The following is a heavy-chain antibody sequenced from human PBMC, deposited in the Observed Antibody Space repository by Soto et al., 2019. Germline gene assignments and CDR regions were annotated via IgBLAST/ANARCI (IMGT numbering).Heavy chain of an antibody. J-gene: IGHJ4*02. CDR3: AKELRHDYNLAYFAY. CDR2: ITGSGDST. Sequence: YLEISCAASGFTLKSYAVSWVRQAPGKGLEWVSVITGSGDSTYYADSVKGRFTISRDNSKNTLYLQMNSLRAEDTAVYYCAKELRHDYNLAYFAYCGQGSVGTV. CDR1: GFTLKSYA. V-gene: IGHV3-23*01. D-gene: IGHD4-4*01.